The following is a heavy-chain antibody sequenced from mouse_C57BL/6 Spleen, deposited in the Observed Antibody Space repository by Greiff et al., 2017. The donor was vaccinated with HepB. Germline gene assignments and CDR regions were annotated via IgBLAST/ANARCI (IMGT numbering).Heavy chain of an antibody. V-gene: IGHV1-7*01. Sequence: VQLQQSGAELAKPGASVKLSCKASGYTFTSYWMHWVKQRPGQGLEWIGYINPSSGYTKYNQKFKDKATLTADKSYSTAYMQLSSLTYEDSAVYYCARSDYDFAYWGQGTLVTVSA. CDR3: ARSDYDFAY. CDR1: GYTFTSYW. CDR2: INPSSGYT. J-gene: IGHJ3*01. D-gene: IGHD2-4*01.